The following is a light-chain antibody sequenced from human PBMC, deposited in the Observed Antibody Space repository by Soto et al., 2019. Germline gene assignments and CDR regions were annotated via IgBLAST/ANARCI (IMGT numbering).Light chain of an antibody. CDR2: AAS. V-gene: IGKV1-5*01. CDR3: QHYNSYSEA. Sequence: DIQMTQSPSSLSASVGDSVTITCRASQNIKTYLNWYQQKPGKAPNLLISAASTLQSGVPSRFSGSGSGTEFTLTISSLQPDDFATYYCQHYNSYSEAFGQGTKVDIK. CDR1: QNIKTY. J-gene: IGKJ1*01.